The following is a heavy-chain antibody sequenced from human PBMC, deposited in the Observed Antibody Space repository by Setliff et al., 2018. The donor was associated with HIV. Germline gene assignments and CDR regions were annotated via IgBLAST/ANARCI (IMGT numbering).Heavy chain of an antibody. J-gene: IGHJ5*02. D-gene: IGHD1-1*01. CDR2: IHSSGGF. V-gene: IGHV4-61*02. Sequence: SETLSLTCTVSGDSINSGDYYWSWLRQPAGERLEYIGRIHSSGGFNYNPSLQSRLTLSIDISKNHFSLKLRSVTAVDTAVYYCARVGTNWPSWFDPWGQGTQVTVSS. CDR1: GDSINSGDYY. CDR3: ARVGTNWPSWFDP.